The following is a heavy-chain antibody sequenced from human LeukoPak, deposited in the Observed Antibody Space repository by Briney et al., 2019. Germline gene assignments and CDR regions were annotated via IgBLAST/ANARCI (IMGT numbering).Heavy chain of an antibody. Sequence: GGSLRLSCAASGFTFTTSAMNWVRQAPGKGLEWVSGIGGSGTSTYYADSVKGRFTISRDNSKNTLYLQMNSLRAEDTAAYYCAKPSWNPESDWIDPWGRGTLVIVSS. CDR3: AKPSWNPESDWIDP. V-gene: IGHV3-23*01. CDR1: GFTFTTSA. D-gene: IGHD1-1*01. CDR2: IGGSGTST. J-gene: IGHJ5*02.